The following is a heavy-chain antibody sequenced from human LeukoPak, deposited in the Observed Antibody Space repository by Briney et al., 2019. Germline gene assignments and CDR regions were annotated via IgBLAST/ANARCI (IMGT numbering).Heavy chain of an antibody. CDR1: GGSISSYY. CDR3: ARGSYDSSGYSVIFDY. D-gene: IGHD3-22*01. Sequence: PSETLSLTCTVSGGSISSYYWSWIRQPAGKGLEWIGRIYTSGTTNYNPSLKSRVTMSLDTSQNQFSLKLSSVTAADTAVYYCARGSYDSSGYSVIFDYWGQGTLVTVSS. J-gene: IGHJ4*02. CDR2: IYTSGTT. V-gene: IGHV4-4*07.